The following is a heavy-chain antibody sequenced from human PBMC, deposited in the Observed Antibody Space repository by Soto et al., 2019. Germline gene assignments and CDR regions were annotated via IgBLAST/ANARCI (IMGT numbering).Heavy chain of an antibody. CDR1: GDSVSSNSAA. J-gene: IGHJ5*02. D-gene: IGHD4-17*01. CDR3: ARDRLTHDYGGNPRHNWFDP. CDR2: TYYRSKWYN. V-gene: IGHV6-1*01. Sequence: QVQLQQSGPGLVKPSQTLSLTCAISGDSVSSNSAAWNWIRQSPSRGLEWLGRTYYRSKWYNDYAVSVKSRITINPDTSKNQFSLQLNSVTPEDTAVYYCARDRLTHDYGGNPRHNWFDPWGQGTLVTVSS.